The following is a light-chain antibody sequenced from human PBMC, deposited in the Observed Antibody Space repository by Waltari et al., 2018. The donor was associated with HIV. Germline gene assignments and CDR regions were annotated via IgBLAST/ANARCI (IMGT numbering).Light chain of an antibody. J-gene: IGKJ4*01. CDR3: QQYRSLPIT. V-gene: IGKV1-33*01. CDR2: DAS. CDR1: HETSFY. Sequence: DIQMTQSPSSLSASVGDTVTITCQASHETSFYLNWYQQQPGKAPKLLIYDASNLERGVPSRFTGGGSGTHFTFTITSLQAEDIATYYCQQYRSLPITFGGGTKVEI.